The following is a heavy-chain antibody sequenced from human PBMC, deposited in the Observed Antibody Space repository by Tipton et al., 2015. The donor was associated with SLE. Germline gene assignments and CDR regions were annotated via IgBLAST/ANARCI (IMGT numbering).Heavy chain of an antibody. CDR1: GFTFTNAW. CDR3: GTTSTDYGMDV. CDR2: IKSYTDGGAT. J-gene: IGHJ6*02. D-gene: IGHD2-8*02. V-gene: IGHV3-15*05. Sequence: SLRLSCSASGFTFTNAWMSWVRQVPGKGLEWVGRIKSYTDGGATDYAAPVKGRFTISRDNAKNMLYLQMNSLRAEDTAVYYCGTTSTDYGMDVWGQGTLVTVSS.